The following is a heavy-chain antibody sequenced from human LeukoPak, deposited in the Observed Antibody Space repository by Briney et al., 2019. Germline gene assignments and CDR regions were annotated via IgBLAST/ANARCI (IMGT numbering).Heavy chain of an antibody. CDR3: ATDLGSYDSKPDAFDI. J-gene: IGHJ3*02. D-gene: IGHD3-22*01. CDR2: FDPEDGET. Sequence: GASVKVSCKVSGYTLTELSMHWVRQAPGKGLEWMGGFDPEDGETIYAQKFQGRVTMTEDTSTDTAYMELSSLRSEDTAVYYCATDLGSYDSKPDAFDIWGQGTMVTVSS. V-gene: IGHV1-24*01. CDR1: GYTLTELS.